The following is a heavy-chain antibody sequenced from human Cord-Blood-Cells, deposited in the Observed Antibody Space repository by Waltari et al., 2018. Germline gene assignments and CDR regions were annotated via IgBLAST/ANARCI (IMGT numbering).Heavy chain of an antibody. CDR1: GGSFSGYY. V-gene: IGHV4-34*01. D-gene: IGHD5-18*01. CDR3: ASTCEGTAMVTFGAFDI. J-gene: IGHJ3*02. CDR2: INHSGST. Sequence: QVQLQQWGAGLLKPSETLSLTCAVYGGSFSGYYWSWIRQPPGKGLEWIGEINHSGSTNYNPSRKSRITISVDTSKNQFSLKLSSVTAADTAVYYCASTCEGTAMVTFGAFDIWCQGTMVTVAS.